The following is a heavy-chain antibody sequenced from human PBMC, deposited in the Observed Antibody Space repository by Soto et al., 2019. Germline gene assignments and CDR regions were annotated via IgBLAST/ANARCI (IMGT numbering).Heavy chain of an antibody. CDR1: GFSFSGYN. V-gene: IGHV3-21*06. Sequence: GGSLRLSCAASGFSFSGYNMNWVRQAPGKGLEWVSSISGDSNYIYYADSVQGRFTISRDNAKNSVYLQMNSLRAEDTAVYYCARVVYFDRSAYGLWGQGKMVTVSS. D-gene: IGHD3-22*01. J-gene: IGHJ3*01. CDR2: ISGDSNYI. CDR3: ARVVYFDRSAYGL.